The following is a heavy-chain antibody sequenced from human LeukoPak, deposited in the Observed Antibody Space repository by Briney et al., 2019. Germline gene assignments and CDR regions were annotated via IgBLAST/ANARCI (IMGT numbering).Heavy chain of an antibody. J-gene: IGHJ6*02. CDR1: GGSISSYY. CDR3: ARDDGHYYDSSGYYYYYHYGMDV. CDR2: IYYSGST. D-gene: IGHD3-22*01. V-gene: IGHV4-59*12. Sequence: PSETLSLTCTVSGGSISSYYWSWIRQPPGKGLEWIGYIYYSGSTYYNPSLKSRVTISVDTSKNQFSLKLSSVTAADTAVYYCARDDGHYYDSSGYYYYYHYGMDVWGQGTTVTVSS.